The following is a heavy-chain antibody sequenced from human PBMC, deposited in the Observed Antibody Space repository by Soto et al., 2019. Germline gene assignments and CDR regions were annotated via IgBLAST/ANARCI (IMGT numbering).Heavy chain of an antibody. D-gene: IGHD3-10*01. V-gene: IGHV3-74*01. CDR1: GFTFSSYG. CDR3: ARDRVLWFGESHVWFDP. CDR2: INSDGSST. J-gene: IGHJ5*02. Sequence: VGSLRLSCAASGFTFSSYGMHWVRQAPGKGLVWVSRINSDGSSTSYADSVKGRFTISRGNAKNTLYLQMNSLRAEDTAVYYCARDRVLWFGESHVWFDPWGQGTLVTVS.